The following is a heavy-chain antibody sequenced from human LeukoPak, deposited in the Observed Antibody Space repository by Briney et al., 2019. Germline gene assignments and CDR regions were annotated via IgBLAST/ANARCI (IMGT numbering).Heavy chain of an antibody. D-gene: IGHD4-17*01. J-gene: IGHJ4*02. Sequence: SQTLSLTCNVSGGSINTANYYWTWIRQPPGMGLEWIGYISYSGTPYYNPPLNSRVTISLDTSKNQFSLILNSVTAADTAMYYCARDRYGDFEDYWGQGTLVTVSS. V-gene: IGHV4-30-4*08. CDR3: ARDRYGDFEDY. CDR1: GGSINTANYY. CDR2: ISYSGTP.